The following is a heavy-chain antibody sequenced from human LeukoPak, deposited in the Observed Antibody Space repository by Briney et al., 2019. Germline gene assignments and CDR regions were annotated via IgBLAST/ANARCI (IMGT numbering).Heavy chain of an antibody. J-gene: IGHJ4*02. CDR2: IKQDGTEK. V-gene: IGHV3-7*01. Sequence: GGPLRLSCAASGFSFTTYWMSWVRQAPGKGLEWVANIKQDGTEKYYVDSVKGRFTISRDNAKNSLYLQVSSLRVEDTAVYYCARLAKYFYGSETYYFFEHWGQGTPVTASS. D-gene: IGHD3-10*01. CDR3: ARLAKYFYGSETYYFFEH. CDR1: GFSFTTYW.